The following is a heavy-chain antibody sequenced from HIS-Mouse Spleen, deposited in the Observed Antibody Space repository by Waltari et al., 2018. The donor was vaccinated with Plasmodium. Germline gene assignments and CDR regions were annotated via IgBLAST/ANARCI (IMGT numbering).Heavy chain of an antibody. J-gene: IGHJ3*02. V-gene: IGHV4-59*01. Sequence: QVQLQESGPGLVKPSETLSLTCTVSGGSISSYYWSWIRQPPGKGLEWIGYIYYSGSTNYNPSLKSRVTISVDTSKNQCSLKLSSVTAADTAVYYCARDCSSTSCLDAFDIWGQGTMVTVSS. D-gene: IGHD2-2*01. CDR2: IYYSGST. CDR1: GGSISSYY. CDR3: ARDCSSTSCLDAFDI.